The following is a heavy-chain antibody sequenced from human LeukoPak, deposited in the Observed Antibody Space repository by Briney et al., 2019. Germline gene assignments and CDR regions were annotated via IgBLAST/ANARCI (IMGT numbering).Heavy chain of an antibody. CDR2: ISWNSGSI. CDR3: AKGDTAMVYYYYGMDV. J-gene: IGHJ6*02. Sequence: PGGSLRLSCAASGFTFDDYAMHWVRQAPGKGLEWVSGISWNSGSIGYADSVKGRFTISRDNAKNSLYLQMNSLGAEDTALYYCAKGDTAMVYYYYGMDVWGQGTTVTVSS. V-gene: IGHV3-9*01. D-gene: IGHD5-18*01. CDR1: GFTFDDYA.